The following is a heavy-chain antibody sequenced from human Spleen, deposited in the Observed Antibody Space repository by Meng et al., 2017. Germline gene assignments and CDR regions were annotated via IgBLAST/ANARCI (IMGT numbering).Heavy chain of an antibody. J-gene: IGHJ3*02. D-gene: IGHD4-17*01. Sequence: SQTLSLTCAISGDSVSSYFAAWNWIRQSPSRGLEWLGRTYYRSKWSNDYALSVRGRTTITPDTSKNQFSLQLNSVTPEDTAVYYCARAGGDSVFRAFDIWGQGTLVTVSS. CDR2: TYYRSKWSN. CDR3: ARAGGDSVFRAFDI. CDR1: GDSVSSYFAA. V-gene: IGHV6-1*01.